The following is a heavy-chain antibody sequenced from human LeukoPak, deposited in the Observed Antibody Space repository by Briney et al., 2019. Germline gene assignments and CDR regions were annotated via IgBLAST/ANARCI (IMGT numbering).Heavy chain of an antibody. V-gene: IGHV4-4*07. CDR1: GASISNYY. Sequence: SETLSLTCTVSGASISNYYWTWIRQPAGKGLEWIGRMYSTGSTIYNPSLKSRVTMSVDTSKNQFSLTLSSVTAADTAVYYCARTESVVLDDSSGYYYVHAFDIWGQGTMVTVSS. D-gene: IGHD3-22*01. J-gene: IGHJ3*02. CDR2: MYSTGST. CDR3: ARTESVVLDDSSGYYYVHAFDI.